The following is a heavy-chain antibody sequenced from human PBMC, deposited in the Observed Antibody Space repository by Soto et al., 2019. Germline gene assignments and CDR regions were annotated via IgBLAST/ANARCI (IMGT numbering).Heavy chain of an antibody. J-gene: IGHJ4*02. V-gene: IGHV6-1*01. D-gene: IGHD1-7*01. CDR2: TYYRSQWYS. CDR3: VSGWNYGS. Sequence: SQTLSLTCAISGDSVSTNSGAWNWIRQSPSRGLEWLGRTYYRSQWYSDYAVSVRGRITINPDTSKNQFSLQLNSVTPDDTAVYYCVSGWNYGSWGQGTLVTVSS. CDR1: GDSVSTNSGA.